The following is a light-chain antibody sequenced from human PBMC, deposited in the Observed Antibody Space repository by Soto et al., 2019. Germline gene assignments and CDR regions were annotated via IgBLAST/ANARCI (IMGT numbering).Light chain of an antibody. CDR2: EVS. Sequence: QSALTQPASVSGSPGQSITISCTGTSSDVGGYNYVSWHQQHPDKVPKLMIFEVSNRPSGVSNRFVGSKSGNTASLTISGLQAEDEGDYYCSSYTSSGTLVFGTGTKVTVL. V-gene: IGLV2-14*01. CDR1: SSDVGGYNY. J-gene: IGLJ1*01. CDR3: SSYTSSGTLV.